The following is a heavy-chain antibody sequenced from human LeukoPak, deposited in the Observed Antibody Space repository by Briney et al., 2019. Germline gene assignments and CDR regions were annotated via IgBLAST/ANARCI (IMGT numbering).Heavy chain of an antibody. CDR1: GFTFSNYA. V-gene: IGHV3-23*01. CDR2: ITGSGPTT. D-gene: IGHD2-15*01. Sequence: PGGSLRLSCVASGFTFSNYAMAWVRQAPGKGLEWVAAITGSGPTTFYGDSLKGHFTISRDNSKNSLYLQMNSLSAEDTAVYYCARDRAYSAFDIWGLGTMVTVSS. CDR3: ARDRAYSAFDI. J-gene: IGHJ3*02.